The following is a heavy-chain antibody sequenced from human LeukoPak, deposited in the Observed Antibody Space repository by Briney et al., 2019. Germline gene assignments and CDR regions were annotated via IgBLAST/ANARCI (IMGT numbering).Heavy chain of an antibody. V-gene: IGHV3-23*01. D-gene: IGHD3-22*01. J-gene: IGHJ5*02. CDR1: GFTFSSYA. CDR2: ISGSGGRT. Sequence: GGSLRLSCGASGFTFSSYAMSWVRQAPGKGLEWVSAISGSGGRTYYADSVKGRFTISRDNSKNTLYLQMNSLRAEDTAVYCCSKGGYYDSSGSWGQGTLVTVSS. CDR3: SKGGYYDSSGS.